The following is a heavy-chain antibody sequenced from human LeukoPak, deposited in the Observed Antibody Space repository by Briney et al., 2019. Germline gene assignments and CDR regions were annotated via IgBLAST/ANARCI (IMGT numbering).Heavy chain of an antibody. Sequence: PGGSLRLSCAASGFTFSSYEMNWVRQAPGKGLEWVSYISSSGSTIYYADSVKGRFTISRDNSKSTLSLQMSSLRAEDTAVYYCAKGRVGAIDYWGQGTLVTVSS. V-gene: IGHV3-48*03. CDR2: ISSSGSTI. J-gene: IGHJ4*02. CDR1: GFTFSSYE. D-gene: IGHD1-26*01. CDR3: AKGRVGAIDY.